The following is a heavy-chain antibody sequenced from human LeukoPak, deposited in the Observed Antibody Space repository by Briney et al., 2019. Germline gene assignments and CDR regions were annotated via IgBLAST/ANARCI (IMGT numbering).Heavy chain of an antibody. D-gene: IGHD3-22*01. CDR2: INPSGGST. V-gene: IGHV1-46*01. CDR3: ARGTWADYYDSSGYPDDY. CDR1: GYTFTSYY. Sequence: ASVKVSCKASGYTFTSYYMHWVRQAPGQGLEWMGIINPSGGSTSYAQKFQGRVTMIRDTSTSTVYMELSSLRSEDTAVYYCARGTWADYYDSSGYPDDYWGQGTLVTVSS. J-gene: IGHJ4*02.